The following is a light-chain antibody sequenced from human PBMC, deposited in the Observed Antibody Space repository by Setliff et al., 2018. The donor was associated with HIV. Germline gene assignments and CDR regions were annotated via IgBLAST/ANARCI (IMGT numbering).Light chain of an antibody. CDR1: SSDVGAYNY. Sequence: QSALTQPASVSGSPGQSITISCTGTSSDVGAYNYVSWYQQHPGKAPKLMIYEVTNRPSGVSTRFSGSKSGNTASLTISGLQAEDEADYYCSSYTSSTSLDVVFGGGTKVTVL. V-gene: IGLV2-14*03. CDR3: SSYTSSTSLDVV. CDR2: EVT. J-gene: IGLJ2*01.